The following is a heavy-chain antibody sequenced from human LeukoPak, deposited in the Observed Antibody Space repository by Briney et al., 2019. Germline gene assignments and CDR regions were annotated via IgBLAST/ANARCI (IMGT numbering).Heavy chain of an antibody. CDR2: IDPSDSYT. J-gene: IGHJ4*02. CDR3: ARHPYILAANDY. CDR1: GYSFTSYW. V-gene: IGHV5-10-1*01. Sequence: GESLKISCKGSGYSFTSYWITWVRQMPGKGLEWMGRIDPSDSYTNYSPSFQGHVTISADKSISTAYLQWSSLKASDTAMYYCARHPYILAANDYWGQGTLVTVSS. D-gene: IGHD5-12*01.